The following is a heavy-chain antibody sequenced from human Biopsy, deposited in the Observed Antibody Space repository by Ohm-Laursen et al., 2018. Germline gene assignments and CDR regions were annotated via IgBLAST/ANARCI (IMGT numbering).Heavy chain of an antibody. D-gene: IGHD3-22*01. CDR1: GGTFTNHA. Sequence: GASVKVSCKASGGTFTNHAVGWVRQAPGQGLEWVGSSIPLFNTANYADKFQGRVTLTADKSTTTAYMELSSLRSEDTAIYYCARFPLGAYDDSGSYRAVEHWYFDFWGRGTLVTVSS. CDR3: ARFPLGAYDDSGSYRAVEHWYFDF. CDR2: SIPLFNTA. V-gene: IGHV1-69*06. J-gene: IGHJ2*01.